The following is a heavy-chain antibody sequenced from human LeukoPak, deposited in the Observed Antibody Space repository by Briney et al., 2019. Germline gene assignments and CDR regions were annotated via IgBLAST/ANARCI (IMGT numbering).Heavy chain of an antibody. Sequence: SETLSLTCTVSGGSISSYYWSWIRQPPGKGLEWIGCIYYSGSTNYNPSLKSRVTISVDTSKNQFSLKLSSVTAADTAVYYCARASRKGFGPHFDLWGRGTLVTVSS. CDR2: IYYSGST. D-gene: IGHD3-10*01. J-gene: IGHJ2*01. CDR3: ARASRKGFGPHFDL. CDR1: GGSISSYY. V-gene: IGHV4-59*01.